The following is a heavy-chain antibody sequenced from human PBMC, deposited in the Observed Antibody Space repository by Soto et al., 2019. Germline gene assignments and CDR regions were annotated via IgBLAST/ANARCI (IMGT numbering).Heavy chain of an antibody. CDR2: IIPIFGTA. Sequence: QVQLVQSGAEVKKPGSSVKVSCKASGGTFSSYAISWVRQAPGQGLEWMGGIIPIFGTANYAQKFQGRVTITADESTSTAYMELSSLRSEDTAVYYCARERTGIQLWSGDYYDGMDVWGQGTTVTVSS. V-gene: IGHV1-69*01. J-gene: IGHJ6*02. CDR3: ARERTGIQLWSGDYYDGMDV. CDR1: GGTFSSYA. D-gene: IGHD5-18*01.